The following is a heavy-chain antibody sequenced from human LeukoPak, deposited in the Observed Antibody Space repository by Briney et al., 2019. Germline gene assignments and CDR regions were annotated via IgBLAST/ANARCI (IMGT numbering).Heavy chain of an antibody. Sequence: SETLSLTCTVSGGSIRSYYWSWIRQAPGKGLEWIGFISYSGYTSYSPSLKSRVAISVDTSKSQFSLRLTSMTAADTATYYCARGRHEDGGMFFDSWAQGTLVTVSS. D-gene: IGHD4-23*01. CDR2: ISYSGYT. CDR1: GGSIRSYY. CDR3: ARGRHEDGGMFFDS. J-gene: IGHJ4*02. V-gene: IGHV4-59*01.